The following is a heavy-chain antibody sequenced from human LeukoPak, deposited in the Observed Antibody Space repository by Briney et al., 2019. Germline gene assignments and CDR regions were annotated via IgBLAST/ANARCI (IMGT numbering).Heavy chain of an antibody. Sequence: SETLSLTCTVSGGSISTYYWSWIRQPPGKGLEWIGYIDYSGSTYYNPSLKSRVTISVDTSKNQFSLKLSSVTAADTAVYYCARDGYSWPYYFDYWGQGTLVTVSS. CDR1: GGSISTYY. J-gene: IGHJ4*02. D-gene: IGHD6-13*01. CDR2: IDYSGST. CDR3: ARDGYSWPYYFDY. V-gene: IGHV4-59*12.